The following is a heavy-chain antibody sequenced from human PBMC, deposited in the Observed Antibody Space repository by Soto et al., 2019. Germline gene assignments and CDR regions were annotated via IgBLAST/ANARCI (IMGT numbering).Heavy chain of an antibody. CDR3: ARGGRSMVRGVPLDY. CDR2: INSDGSST. J-gene: IGHJ4*02. Sequence: LRLSCAASGFTFSSYWMHWVRQAPGKGLVWVSRINSDGSSTSYADSVKGRFTISRDNAKNTLYLQMNSLRAEDTAVYYCARGGRSMVRGVPLDYWGQGTLVTVSS. V-gene: IGHV3-74*01. D-gene: IGHD3-10*01. CDR1: GFTFSSYW.